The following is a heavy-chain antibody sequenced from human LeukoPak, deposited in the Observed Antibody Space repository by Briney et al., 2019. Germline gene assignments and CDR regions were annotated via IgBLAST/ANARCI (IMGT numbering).Heavy chain of an antibody. CDR2: INISGST. J-gene: IGHJ6*03. D-gene: IGHD3-9*01. CDR3: ARGPGYEILTGSFNYYYMDV. CDR1: LESFRGFY. Sequence: SETLSPTPALYLESFRGFYWGWSRHTPREGLGCIGGINISGSTHYNPSLKSRVIISVDTSKRQFFLKLRSVCAADTAVYYCARGPGYEILTGSFNYYYMDVWGEGTTVTVSS. V-gene: IGHV4-34*01.